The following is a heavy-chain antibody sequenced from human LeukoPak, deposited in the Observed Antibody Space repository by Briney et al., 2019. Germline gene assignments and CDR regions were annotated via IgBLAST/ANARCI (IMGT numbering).Heavy chain of an antibody. CDR2: INPNSGGT. CDR1: GYTFTGYY. Sequence: ASVKVSCKASGYTFTGYYMHWVRQAPGQGLEWMGWINPNSGGTNYAQKFQGRVTMTRDTSISTAYMELSRLRSDDTDVYYCARGVYPTQLEHLYGMDVWGQGTTVTVSS. J-gene: IGHJ6*02. CDR3: ARGVYPTQLEHLYGMDV. V-gene: IGHV1-2*02. D-gene: IGHD1/OR15-1a*01.